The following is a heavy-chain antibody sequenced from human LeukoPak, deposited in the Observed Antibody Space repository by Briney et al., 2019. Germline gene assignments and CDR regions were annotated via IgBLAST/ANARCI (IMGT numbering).Heavy chain of an antibody. J-gene: IGHJ4*02. CDR3: ARTYSSGWYQTFDY. Sequence: SETLSLTCTVSGGSISSSSYYWGWIRQPPGKGLEWIGSMYSSGSTYYNPSLKSRVTISVDTSKNQFSLKLSFVTAADTAVYYCARTYSSGWYQTFDYWGQGTLVTVSS. CDR2: MYSSGST. V-gene: IGHV4-39*01. CDR1: GGSISSSSYY. D-gene: IGHD6-19*01.